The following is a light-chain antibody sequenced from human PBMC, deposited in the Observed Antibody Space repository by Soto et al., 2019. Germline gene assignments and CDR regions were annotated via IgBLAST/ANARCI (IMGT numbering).Light chain of an antibody. V-gene: IGKV3-20*01. CDR2: GAS. CDR3: QQYGSSPIT. Sequence: EIVLTQYPGTLSFSPRERATLSCRASQSVRNSYLAWYQQKPGQAPRVIIYGASSRTTAIPDRFSGIGSGTDFTLTISRLEPEDFAVYYCQQYGSSPITFGQGTRLEIK. CDR1: QSVRNSY. J-gene: IGKJ5*01.